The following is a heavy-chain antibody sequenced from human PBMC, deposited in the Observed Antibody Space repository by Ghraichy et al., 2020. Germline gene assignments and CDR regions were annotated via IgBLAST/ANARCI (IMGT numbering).Heavy chain of an antibody. J-gene: IGHJ5*02. D-gene: IGHD2-21*01. V-gene: IGHV4-4*09. CDR1: GGSISSYY. Sequence: TLSLTCTVSGGSISSYYWSWIRQPPGKGLEWIGYIYTSGSTNYNPSLKSRVTISVDTSKNQFSLKLSSVTAADTAVYYCARLVKWFDPWGQGTLVTVSS. CDR2: IYTSGST. CDR3: ARLVKWFDP.